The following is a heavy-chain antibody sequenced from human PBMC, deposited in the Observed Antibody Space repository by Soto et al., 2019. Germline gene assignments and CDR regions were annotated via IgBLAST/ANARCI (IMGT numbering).Heavy chain of an antibody. CDR1: GGSISSSPYN. J-gene: IGHJ5*01. D-gene: IGHD1-1*01. V-gene: IGHV4-39*01. Sequence: SETLSLTCTVPGGSISSSPYNLGWVRQPPKKGLEWIGTISYSATTDFNTSLKSRVTMSVDTSKNQFSLKLSYVTAAETDVYYCARHPTGFNNWFDSWCQGKMVAVSS. CDR2: ISYSATT. CDR3: ARHPTGFNNWFDS.